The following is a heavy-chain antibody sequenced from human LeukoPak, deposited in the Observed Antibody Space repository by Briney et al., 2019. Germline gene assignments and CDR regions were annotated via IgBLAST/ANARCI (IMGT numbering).Heavy chain of an antibody. J-gene: IGHJ4*02. D-gene: IGHD2-21*01. Sequence: GGSLRLSCTGSGFPFSSYGMHWVRQTPGRGLEWVAFMRYDGKTEYYADSVKGRFTIAREDSHSTVHLHMKYLRPDGAAVYFCAKDLNTVVMQYFDSWGQGTLVSVSS. CDR2: MRYDGKTE. V-gene: IGHV3-30*02. CDR3: AKDLNTVVMQYFDS. CDR1: GFPFSSYG.